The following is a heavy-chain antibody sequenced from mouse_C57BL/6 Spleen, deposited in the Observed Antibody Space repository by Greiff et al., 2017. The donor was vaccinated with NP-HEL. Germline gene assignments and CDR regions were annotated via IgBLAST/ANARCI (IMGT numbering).Heavy chain of an antibody. V-gene: IGHV1-72*01. Sequence: QQSCKASGYTFTSYWMHWVKQRPGRGLEWIGRIDPNSGGTKYNEKFKSKATLTVDKPSSTAYMQLSSLTSEDSAVYYCARSKGDWDGFDYWGQGTTLTVSS. CDR3: ARSKGDWDGFDY. CDR1: GYTFTSYW. CDR2: IDPNSGGT. J-gene: IGHJ2*01. D-gene: IGHD4-1*01.